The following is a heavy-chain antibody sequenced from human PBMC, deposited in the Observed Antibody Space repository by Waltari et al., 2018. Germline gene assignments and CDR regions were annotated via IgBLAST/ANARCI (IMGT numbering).Heavy chain of an antibody. CDR1: GGTFSSYA. J-gene: IGHJ3*02. CDR2: IIPIFGTA. CDR3: ARSRPRGVIATPGAFDI. D-gene: IGHD2-21*01. Sequence: QVQLVQSGAEVKKPGSSVKVSCQASGGTFSSYAISWVRQTPGQGLEWMGGIIPIFGTANYAQKFQGRVTITADKSTSTAYMELSSLRSEDTAVYYCARSRPRGVIATPGAFDIWGQGTMVTVSS. V-gene: IGHV1-69*14.